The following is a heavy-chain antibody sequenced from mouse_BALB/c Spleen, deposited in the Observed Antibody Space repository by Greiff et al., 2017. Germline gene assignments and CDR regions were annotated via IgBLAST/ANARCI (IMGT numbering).Heavy chain of an antibody. CDR1: GFSLTSYG. Sequence: VNVVESGPGLVAPSQSLSITCTVSGFSLTSYGVHWVRQPPGKGLEWLGVIWAGGSTNYNSALMSRLSISKDNSKSQVFLKMNSLQTDDTAMYYCARYYYGTLFDVWGAGTTVTVSS. D-gene: IGHD1-1*01. J-gene: IGHJ1*01. CDR2: IWAGGST. V-gene: IGHV2-9*02. CDR3: ARYYYGTLFDV.